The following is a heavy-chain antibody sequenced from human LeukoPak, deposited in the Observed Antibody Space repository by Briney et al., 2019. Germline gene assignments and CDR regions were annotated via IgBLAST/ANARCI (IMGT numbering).Heavy chain of an antibody. CDR2: ISSSSSYI. CDR1: GFTFSSYS. J-gene: IGHJ4*02. CDR3: ARAEKGDSGSYCGWRDNYHFDY. V-gene: IGHV3-21*01. Sequence: GGSLRLSCAASGFTFSSYSMNWVRQAPGKGLEWVSSISSSSSYIYYADSVKGRFTISRDNAKNSLYLQMNSLRAEDTAVYYCARAEKGDSGSYCGWRDNYHFDYWGQGTLVTVSS. D-gene: IGHD1-26*01.